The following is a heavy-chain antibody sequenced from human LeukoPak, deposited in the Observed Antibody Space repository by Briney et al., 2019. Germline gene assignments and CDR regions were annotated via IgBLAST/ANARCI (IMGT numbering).Heavy chain of an antibody. CDR1: GYTFTSYG. D-gene: IGHD5-18*01. CDR2: ISAYNGNT. J-gene: IGHJ6*02. Sequence: ASVKVSCKASGYTFTSYGISWVRQAPGQGLEWMGWISAYNGNTNYAQKFQGRVTMTTDTSTSTAYMELRSLRSDDTAVYYCARDRGYTAMVKNYYYGMDVWGQGTTVTVSS. V-gene: IGHV1-18*01. CDR3: ARDRGYTAMVKNYYYGMDV.